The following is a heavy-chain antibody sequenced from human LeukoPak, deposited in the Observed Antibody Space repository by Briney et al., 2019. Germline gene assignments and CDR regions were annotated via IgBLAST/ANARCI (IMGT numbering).Heavy chain of an antibody. CDR3: ANGYCSTTNCYPNDY. CDR1: GFTFSSYS. V-gene: IGHV3-48*04. D-gene: IGHD2-2*01. J-gene: IGHJ4*02. Sequence: PGGSLRLSCAASGFTFSSYSMNWVRQAPGKGLEWVSYISSSSSTIYYADSVKGRFTISRDNAKNSLYLQMNSLRAEDTAVYYCANGYCSTTNCYPNDYWGQGTLVTVSS. CDR2: ISSSSSTI.